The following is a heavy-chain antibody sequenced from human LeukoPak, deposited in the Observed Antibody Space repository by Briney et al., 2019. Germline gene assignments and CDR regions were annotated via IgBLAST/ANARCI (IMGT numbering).Heavy chain of an antibody. CDR2: ISYDGSNK. CDR3: ARELVHYDFWSGSTLGAFDI. D-gene: IGHD3-3*01. CDR1: GFTFSSYA. V-gene: IGHV3-30*04. J-gene: IGHJ3*02. Sequence: GGSLRLSCAASGFTFSSYAMHWVRQAPGKGLEWVAVISYDGSNKYYADSVKGRFTISRDNSKNTLYLQMNSLRAEDTAVYYCARELVHYDFWSGSTLGAFDIWGQGTMVTVSS.